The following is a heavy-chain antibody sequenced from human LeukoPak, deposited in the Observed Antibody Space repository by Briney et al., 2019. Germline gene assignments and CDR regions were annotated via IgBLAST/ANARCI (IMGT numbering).Heavy chain of an antibody. V-gene: IGHV3-23*01. D-gene: IGHD1-26*01. J-gene: IGHJ4*02. CDR2: ISGSGSST. CDR3: AQTNPVGATWLWYFDY. Sequence: GGSLRLSFAASGFTFSSYAMSWVRQAPGKGLEWVSAISGSGSSTYYADSVKGRFTISRDNSKNTLYLQMNSLRAEDTAVYYCAQTNPVGATWLWYFDYWGQGTLVTVSS. CDR1: GFTFSSYA.